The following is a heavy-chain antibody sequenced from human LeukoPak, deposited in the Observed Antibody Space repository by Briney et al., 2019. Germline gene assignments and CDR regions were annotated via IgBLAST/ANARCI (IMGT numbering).Heavy chain of an antibody. CDR2: VYHSGST. CDR3: ASARWGY. D-gene: IGHD3-16*01. V-gene: IGHV4-4*02. Sequence: PSETLSLTCAVSGDSINTNHWWSWVRQPPGKGLEWIGEVYHSGSTNYNPSLKSRVTISVDKSKNLFSLKLTSATAADTAMYYCASARWGYWGQGTLVTVSS. J-gene: IGHJ4*02. CDR1: GDSINTNHW.